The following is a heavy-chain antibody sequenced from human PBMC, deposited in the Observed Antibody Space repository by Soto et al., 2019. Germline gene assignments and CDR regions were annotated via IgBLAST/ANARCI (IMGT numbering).Heavy chain of an antibody. CDR1: GGSVSSGSYY. V-gene: IGHV4-61*01. CDR2: IYYSGST. D-gene: IGHD1-20*01. J-gene: IGHJ4*02. CDR3: AREGTYNWNDRASDY. Sequence: SETLSLTCTVSGGSVSSGSYYWSWIRQPPGKGLEWIGYIYYSGSTNYNPSLKSRVTISVDTSKNQFSLKLSSVTAADTAVYYCAREGTYNWNDRASDYWGQGTQVTVSS.